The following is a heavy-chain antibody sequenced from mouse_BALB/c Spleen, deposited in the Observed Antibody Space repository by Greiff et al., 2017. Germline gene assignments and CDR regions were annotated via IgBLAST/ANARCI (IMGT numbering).Heavy chain of an antibody. V-gene: IGHV5-17*02. Sequence: EVQRVESGGGLVQPGGSRKLSCAASGFTFSSFGMHWVRQAPEKGLEWVAYISSGSSTIYYADTVKGRFTISRDNPKNTLFLQMTSLRSEDTAMYYCARLGYAMDYWGPGTSVTVPS. CDR2: ISSGSSTI. CDR1: GFTFSSFG. D-gene: IGHD4-1*01. J-gene: IGHJ4*01. CDR3: ARLGYAMDY.